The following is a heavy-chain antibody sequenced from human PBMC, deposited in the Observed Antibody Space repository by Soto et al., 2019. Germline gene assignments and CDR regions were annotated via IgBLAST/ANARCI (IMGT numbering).Heavy chain of an antibody. CDR3: ARDLGFWLSDY. J-gene: IGHJ4*02. Sequence: QVQLVQSGAEVKKPGASVKVSCKASGYTFTSYAMHWVRQAPGQRLEWMGWINAGNGNTKYSQKFQGRVTITRDTSASTAYMELSGLRSEDTAVYSCARDLGFWLSDYWGQGTLVTVSS. CDR2: INAGNGNT. D-gene: IGHD3-16*01. CDR1: GYTFTSYA. V-gene: IGHV1-3*01.